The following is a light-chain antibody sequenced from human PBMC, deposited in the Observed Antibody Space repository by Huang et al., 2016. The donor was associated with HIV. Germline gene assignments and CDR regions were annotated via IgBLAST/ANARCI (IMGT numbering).Light chain of an antibody. CDR3: MQDTHWPYT. CDR2: KVS. V-gene: IGKV2-30*01. CDR1: QSLAYSDGNTY. Sequence: DVVMTQSPLSLPVTLGQPASISCRSSQSLAYSDGNTYLNWCQQRPGQSPRRLIYKVSNRDSGVPDRFSGSGSGSDFTLKISRVEAEDVGVYYCMQDTHWPYTFGQGTKLEIK. J-gene: IGKJ2*01.